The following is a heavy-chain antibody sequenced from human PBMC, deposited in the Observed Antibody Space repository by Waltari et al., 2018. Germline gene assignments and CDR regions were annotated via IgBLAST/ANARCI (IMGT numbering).Heavy chain of an antibody. CDR1: GFPFSTYA. V-gene: IGHV3-23*01. CDR3: AKDQGVSGTELFVS. CDR2: ISSGGTNT. D-gene: IGHD1-26*01. J-gene: IGHJ4*02. Sequence: EVQLLESGGGLVQPGGSLRLSCAASGFPFSTYARGWVSQAPGKGLEWVSTISSGGTNTNYADSVKSRLTISRDNSKNTLYLQMNSLRAEDTAIYYCAKDQGVSGTELFVSWGQGTLVTVSS.